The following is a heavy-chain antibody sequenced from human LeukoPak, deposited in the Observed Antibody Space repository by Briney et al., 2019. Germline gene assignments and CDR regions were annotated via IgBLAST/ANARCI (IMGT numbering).Heavy chain of an antibody. V-gene: IGHV4-59*01. Sequence: SETLSLTCTVSGGSISSYYWSWIRQPPGKGLEWIGYIYYSGSTNYNPSLKSRVTISVDTSKNQFSLKLSSVTAADTAVYYCARVLDLDWLYFDYWGQGTLVTVSS. CDR3: ARVLDLDWLYFDY. D-gene: IGHD3/OR15-3a*01. CDR2: IYYSGST. CDR1: GGSISSYY. J-gene: IGHJ4*02.